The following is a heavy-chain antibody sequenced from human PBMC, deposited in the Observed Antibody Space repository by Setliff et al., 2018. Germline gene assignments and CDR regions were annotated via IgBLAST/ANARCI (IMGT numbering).Heavy chain of an antibody. CDR3: ARGIGGYCSSMSCSNESWP. J-gene: IGHJ5*02. Sequence: PSAPLSLPPAAHRASLSGYLWRWIRQPPGKGLEWIGEINHSGSTNYNPSLKSRVTISVDTSKNQFSLKLSSVTAADTAVYYCARGIGGYCSSMSCSNESWPWGQGTLVTVSS. V-gene: IGHV4-34*01. CDR2: INHSGST. CDR1: RASLSGYL. D-gene: IGHD2-2*01.